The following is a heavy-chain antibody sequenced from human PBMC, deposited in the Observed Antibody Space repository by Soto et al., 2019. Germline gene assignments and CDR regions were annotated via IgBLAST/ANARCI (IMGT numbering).Heavy chain of an antibody. CDR1: GFTFSSYT. J-gene: IGHJ4*02. CDR2: ISSSSSYI. V-gene: IGHV3-21*04. Sequence: PGGSLRLSCAASGFTFSSYTMNWVRQAPGKGLEWVSSISSSSSYIYYADSVKGRFTISRDNAKNSLYLQMNSLRAEDTAVYYCAKDRRDGYKYMYYFDYWGQGTLVTVSS. D-gene: IGHD5-12*01. CDR3: AKDRRDGYKYMYYFDY.